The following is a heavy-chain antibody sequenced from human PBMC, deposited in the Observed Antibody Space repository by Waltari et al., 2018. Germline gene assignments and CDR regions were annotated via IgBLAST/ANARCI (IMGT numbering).Heavy chain of an antibody. Sequence: QVQLQQWGAGLLKPSETLSLTCAVYGGSFSGYYWSWIRQPPGKGLEWIGEINHSGSTNYNPSLKSRVTISVDTSKNQFSLKLSSVTAADTAVYYCAKDFGSSWYGRGYYYGMDVWGQGTTVTVSS. D-gene: IGHD6-13*01. J-gene: IGHJ6*02. CDR2: INHSGST. CDR3: AKDFGSSWYGRGYYYGMDV. V-gene: IGHV4-34*01. CDR1: GGSFSGYY.